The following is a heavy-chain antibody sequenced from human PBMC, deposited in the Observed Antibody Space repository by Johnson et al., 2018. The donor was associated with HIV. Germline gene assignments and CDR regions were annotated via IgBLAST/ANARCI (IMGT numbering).Heavy chain of an antibody. D-gene: IGHD5-12*01. V-gene: IGHV3-11*04. J-gene: IGHJ3*02. Sequence: QVQLVESGGGWVKPGGSLRVSCAASGFTFSDYYMHWIRQVPGKGLEWVSGVNWNGGSTGYGDSVKGRCTISSDNSKNTLYLQMNSQRAEDTAVYYCAKGLTGYSGYEKGGHVFDIWGQGTMVTVSS. CDR2: VNWNGGST. CDR1: GFTFSDYY. CDR3: AKGLTGYSGYEKGGHVFDI.